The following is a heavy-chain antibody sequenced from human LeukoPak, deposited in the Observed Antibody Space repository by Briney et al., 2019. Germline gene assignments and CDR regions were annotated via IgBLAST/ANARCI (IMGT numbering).Heavy chain of an antibody. CDR3: AKDGDSTVTTYEFDP. D-gene: IGHD4-17*01. Sequence: GGSLRLSCAASGFTFDDYAMHWVRQAPGKGLEWVSGISWNSGSIGYADSVKGRFTISRDNAKNSLYLQMNSLRAEDTALYYCAKDGDSTVTTYEFDPWGQGTLVTVSS. V-gene: IGHV3-9*01. CDR1: GFTFDDYA. CDR2: ISWNSGSI. J-gene: IGHJ5*02.